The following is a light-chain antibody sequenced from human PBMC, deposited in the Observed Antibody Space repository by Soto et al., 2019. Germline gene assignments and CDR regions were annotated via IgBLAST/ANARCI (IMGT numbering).Light chain of an antibody. CDR3: QQYTDASLT. J-gene: IGKJ1*01. CDR1: QSISRR. CDR2: DAS. V-gene: IGKV1-5*01. Sequence: DTQMTQSPSTLSASVGDRVTITCRASQSISRRLAWYQQKPGKAPKLLIYDASTLESGVPSRFSGSGSGTEFPLTLSRLQPYDFATFYCQQYTDASLTFGLGTKVEI.